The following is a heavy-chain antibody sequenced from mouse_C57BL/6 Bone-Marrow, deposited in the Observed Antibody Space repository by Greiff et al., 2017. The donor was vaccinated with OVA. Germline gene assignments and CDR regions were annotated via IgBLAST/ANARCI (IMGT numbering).Heavy chain of an antibody. D-gene: IGHD2-3*01. CDR3: ARSRWLLRRTWFAY. V-gene: IGHV1-64*01. Sequence: QVQLQQPGAELVKPGASMKLSCKASGYTFTSYWMHWVKQRPGQGLEWIGMIHPNSGSTNYNEKFKSKATLTVDKSSSTAYMQLSSLTSEDSAVYYCARSRWLLRRTWFAYWDQGTLVTVSA. J-gene: IGHJ3*01. CDR1: GYTFTSYW. CDR2: IHPNSGST.